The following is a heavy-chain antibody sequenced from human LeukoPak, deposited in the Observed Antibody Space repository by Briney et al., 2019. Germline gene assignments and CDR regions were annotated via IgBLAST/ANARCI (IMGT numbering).Heavy chain of an antibody. J-gene: IGHJ4*02. D-gene: IGHD1-14*01. CDR1: GFTFSSYG. CDR2: IRYDGSNK. V-gene: IGHV3-30*02. Sequence: GGSLRLSCAASGFTFSSYGMSWVRQAPGKGLEWVAFIRYDGSNKYYADSVKGRFTISRDNAKNSLYLQMNSLRAEDTALYYCARDLLILTGGPFDYWGQGTLVTVSS. CDR3: ARDLLILTGGPFDY.